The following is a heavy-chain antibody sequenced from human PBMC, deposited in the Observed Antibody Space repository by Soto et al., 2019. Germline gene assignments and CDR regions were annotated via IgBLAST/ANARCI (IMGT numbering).Heavy chain of an antibody. CDR1: GYSFTSFG. CDR3: ARDVRVGATMDASEM. J-gene: IGHJ3*02. Sequence: QAQLVQSGGEVKKPGASVKVSCKASGYSFTSFGISWVRRAPGQGPEWMAWISTYNGKTNYAQKFQGRVTLSTDTSTSTASMELRSLTSDDTAVYYCARDVRVGATMDASEMWGQGTMVTVSS. CDR2: ISTYNGKT. D-gene: IGHD1-26*01. V-gene: IGHV1-18*01.